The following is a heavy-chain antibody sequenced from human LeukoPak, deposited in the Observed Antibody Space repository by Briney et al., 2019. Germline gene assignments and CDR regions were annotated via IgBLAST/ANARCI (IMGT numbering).Heavy chain of an antibody. CDR1: GFTFSNYW. Sequence: PGGSLRLSCAASGFTFSNYWMHWVRQAPGKGLVWVSRIKSDGSRTDYADSVKGRFTISRDNAKNSLYLQMTSLRAEDTAVYYCARDCSGGSCYSSKGLGPFDPWGQGTLVTVSS. CDR2: IKSDGSRT. CDR3: ARDCSGGSCYSSKGLGPFDP. V-gene: IGHV3-74*01. J-gene: IGHJ5*02. D-gene: IGHD2-15*01.